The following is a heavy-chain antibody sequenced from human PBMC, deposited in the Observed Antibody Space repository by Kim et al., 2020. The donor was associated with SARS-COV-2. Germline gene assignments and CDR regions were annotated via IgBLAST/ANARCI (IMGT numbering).Heavy chain of an antibody. D-gene: IGHD1-20*01. V-gene: IGHV4-34*01. CDR1: GGSFSGYY. J-gene: IGHJ4*02. Sequence: SETLSLTCAVYGGSFSGYYWSWIRQPPGKGLEWIGEINHSGSTNYNPSLKSRVTISVDTSKNQFSLKLSSVTAADTAVYYCARTVRYNWNAIDYWGQGTLVTVSS. CDR2: INHSGST. CDR3: ARTVRYNWNAIDY.